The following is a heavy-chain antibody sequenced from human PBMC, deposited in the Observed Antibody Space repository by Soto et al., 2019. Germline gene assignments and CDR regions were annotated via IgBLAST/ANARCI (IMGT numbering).Heavy chain of an antibody. J-gene: IGHJ5*02. Sequence: QVQLVQSGAEVKKPWASVKVSCKTSGFRRSSDGINWVRRAPGQALEWLGWISPYYDSINYSQKLQGRVTLTTDTTTSTAYMELRSLRSDDTAVYYCARSEVPAAMGGLFDPWGQGTLVTVSS. CDR1: GFRRSSDG. CDR2: ISPYYDSI. D-gene: IGHD2-2*01. V-gene: IGHV1-18*01. CDR3: ARSEVPAAMGGLFDP.